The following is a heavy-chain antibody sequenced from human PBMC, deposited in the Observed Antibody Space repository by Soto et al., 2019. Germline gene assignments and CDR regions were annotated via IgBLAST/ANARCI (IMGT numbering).Heavy chain of an antibody. CDR1: GFTFSSYG. CDR3: AKAFLGYYDSDGMDV. D-gene: IGHD3-22*01. CDR2: ISYDGSNK. V-gene: IGHV3-30*18. J-gene: IGHJ6*02. Sequence: PGVSLRLSCAASGFTFSSYGMHWVRQAPGKGLEWVAVISYDGSNKYYADSVKGRFTISRDNSKNTLYLQMNSLRAEDTAVYYCAKAFLGYYDSDGMDVWGQGTTVTVSS.